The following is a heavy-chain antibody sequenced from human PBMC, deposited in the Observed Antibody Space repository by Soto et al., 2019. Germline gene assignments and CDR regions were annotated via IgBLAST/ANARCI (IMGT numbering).Heavy chain of an antibody. V-gene: IGHV4-61*01. Sequence: SETLSLTGTVSGGSVSSDTHYWSWIRQPPGKRLEWIGYIYCRGSTNYSPSLRGRVTISLDTSNHQFSLKVTSVTAADTAVYYCTTDSSSWAYYYYYGMDVWGQGPTVTVSS. CDR2: IYCRGST. CDR3: TTDSSSWAYYYYYGMDV. D-gene: IGHD2-2*01. CDR1: GGSVSSDTHY. J-gene: IGHJ6*02.